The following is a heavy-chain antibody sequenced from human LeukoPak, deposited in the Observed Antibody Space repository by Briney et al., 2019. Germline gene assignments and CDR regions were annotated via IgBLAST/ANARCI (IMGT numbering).Heavy chain of an antibody. D-gene: IGHD3-10*01. CDR3: ARRHKVGAGDALDI. J-gene: IGHJ3*02. CDR2: IYSSGNT. CDR1: GGSINSSGYY. Sequence: SETLSLTCTVSGGSINSSGYYWGWIRQPPGKGLEWIGYIYSSGNTNYNPSLRSRVTISLDTSKNQFSLKLSSVTAADTAVYYCARRHKVGAGDALDIWGQGTMVTVSS. V-gene: IGHV4-61*05.